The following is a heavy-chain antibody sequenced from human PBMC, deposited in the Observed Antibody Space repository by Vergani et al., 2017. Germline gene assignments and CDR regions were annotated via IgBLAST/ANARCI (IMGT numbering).Heavy chain of an antibody. V-gene: IGHV5-10-1*01. CDR3: ARQGAGGYSGYDYGMDV. CDR1: GYSFTSYW. D-gene: IGHD5-12*01. CDR2: IDPSDSYT. J-gene: IGHJ6*02. Sequence: EVQLVQSGAEVKKPGESLRISCKGSGYSFTSYWISWVRQMPGKGLEWMGRIDPSDSYTNYSPSFQGHVTISADKSISTAYLQWSSLKASDTAMYYCARQGAGGYSGYDYGMDVWGQGTTVTVSS.